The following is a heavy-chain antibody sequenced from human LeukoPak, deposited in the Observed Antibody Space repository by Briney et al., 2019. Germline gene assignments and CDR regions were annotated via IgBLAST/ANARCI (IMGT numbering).Heavy chain of an antibody. D-gene: IGHD2-8*01. CDR3: ARSYPEYCTNGVCYPGEYYYYYYYMDV. V-gene: IGHV1-69*06. CDR1: GGTFSSYA. Sequence: ASVKVSCKASGGTFSSYAISWVRQAPGQGLEWMGGIIPIFGTANYAQKFQGRVTITADKSTSTAYMELSSLRSEDTAVYYCARSYPEYCTNGVCYPGEYYYYYYYMDVWGKGTTVTVSS. J-gene: IGHJ6*03. CDR2: IIPIFGTA.